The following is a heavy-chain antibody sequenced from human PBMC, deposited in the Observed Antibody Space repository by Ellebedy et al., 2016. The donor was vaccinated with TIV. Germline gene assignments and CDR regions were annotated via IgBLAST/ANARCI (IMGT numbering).Heavy chain of an antibody. V-gene: IGHV3-74*01. CDR1: GFTFSSYW. D-gene: IGHD3-10*01. J-gene: IGHJ6*02. CDR2: INSDGSST. CDR3: TRGGFGHAMDV. Sequence: GESLKISCAASGFTFSSYWMHWVRQAPGKGLVWVSRINSDGSSTSYADSVKGRFTISRDNAKNTVYLQMSSLRADDTGIYYCTRGGFGHAMDVWGQGTTVTVSS.